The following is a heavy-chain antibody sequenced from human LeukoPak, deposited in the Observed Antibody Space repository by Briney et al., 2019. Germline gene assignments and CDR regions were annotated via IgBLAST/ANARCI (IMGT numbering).Heavy chain of an antibody. J-gene: IGHJ4*02. Sequence: GASVKVSCKTAGYTFTSHGFFWLRQAPGQGLEWMGWITVNNGYTKYAQELQGRVTMTTDTSTSTAYMELRSLRSDDTAVYYCAKVHCISTNCNHIWTYFDYWGQGTLVTVSS. V-gene: IGHV1-18*01. CDR3: AKVHCISTNCNHIWTYFDY. D-gene: IGHD2-2*01. CDR2: ITVNNGYT. CDR1: GYTFTSHG.